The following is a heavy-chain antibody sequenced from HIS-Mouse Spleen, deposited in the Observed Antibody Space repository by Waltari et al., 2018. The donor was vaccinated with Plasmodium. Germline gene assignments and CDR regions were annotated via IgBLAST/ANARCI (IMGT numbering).Heavy chain of an antibody. D-gene: IGHD3-3*01. CDR3: AKEVLGYYDFWSRPDY. CDR2: ISYDGSNK. J-gene: IGHJ4*02. V-gene: IGHV3-30*18. Sequence: QMQLVDFGGGVVQPGRSMSFSCAPRGSPFSRRDSDRARQDPGKGLGWLAVISYDGSNKYYADSVKGRFTISRDNSKNTLYLQMNSLRAEDTAVYYCAKEVLGYYDFWSRPDYWGQGTLVTVSS. CDR1: GSPFSRRD.